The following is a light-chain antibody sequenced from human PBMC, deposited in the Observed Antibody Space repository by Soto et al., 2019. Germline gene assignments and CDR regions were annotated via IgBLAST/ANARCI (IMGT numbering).Light chain of an antibody. Sequence: EIVLTQSPATLSLSPGERATLSCRASQSVSRYLAWYQQKPGQAPRLLIYDASNRATGIPDRFSGSGSGTAFTLTIRRLEPEDFAVYYCQQYGSSGTFGQGTKVDIK. V-gene: IGKV3-20*01. CDR1: QSVSRY. J-gene: IGKJ1*01. CDR3: QQYGSSGT. CDR2: DAS.